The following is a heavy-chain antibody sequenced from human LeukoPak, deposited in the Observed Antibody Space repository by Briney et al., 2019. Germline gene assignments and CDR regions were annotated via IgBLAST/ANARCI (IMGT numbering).Heavy chain of an antibody. J-gene: IGHJ4*02. V-gene: IGHV3-23*01. D-gene: IGHD3-10*01. CDR3: AKARLWFGELYFDY. Sequence: GGSLRLSCAASGFTFSSYAMSWVRQAPGKGLEWVSAISGSGGSTYYADSVKGRFTISRDNSENTLYLQMNSLRAEDTAVYYCAKARLWFGELYFDYWGQGTLVTVSS. CDR1: GFTFSSYA. CDR2: ISGSGGST.